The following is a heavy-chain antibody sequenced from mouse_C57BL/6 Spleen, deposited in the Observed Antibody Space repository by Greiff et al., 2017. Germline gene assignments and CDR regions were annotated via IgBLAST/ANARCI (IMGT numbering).Heavy chain of an antibody. V-gene: IGHV6-3*01. CDR1: GFTFRTYW. D-gene: IGHD2-3*01. Sequence: EVQLVESGGGLVQPGGSMKLSCVASGFTFRTYWMNWVRQSPEKGLEWVAQIRLKSDNYATHYAESVKGRFTSSRDDSKSSVYLQMNNLRAEDTGMYYCTRIDDGYYVGYGGQGTTLTVA. CDR2: IRLKSDNYAT. CDR3: TRIDDGYYVGY. J-gene: IGHJ2*01.